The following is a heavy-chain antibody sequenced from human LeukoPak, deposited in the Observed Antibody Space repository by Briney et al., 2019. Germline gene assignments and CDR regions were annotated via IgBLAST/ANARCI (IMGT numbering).Heavy chain of an antibody. Sequence: SVKVSCXASGGTFSSYAISWVRQAPGQGLEWMGRVIPIFGTANYAQKFQGRITITTDESTGTAYMERSSLRSEDTAVYYCARGAVATISEMDYWGQGTLVTVSS. D-gene: IGHD5-24*01. CDR1: GGTFSSYA. CDR2: VIPIFGTA. J-gene: IGHJ4*02. V-gene: IGHV1-69*05. CDR3: ARGAVATISEMDY.